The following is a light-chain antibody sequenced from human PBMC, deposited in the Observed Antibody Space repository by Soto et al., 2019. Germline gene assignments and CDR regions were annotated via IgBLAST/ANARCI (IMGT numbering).Light chain of an antibody. CDR1: QSVLYSSNNKNY. J-gene: IGKJ2*01. V-gene: IGKV4-1*01. Sequence: DIVRTQSPDSLAVSLGERATINCKSSQSVLYSSNNKNYLAWYQQRPGQPPKLLIYWASTRESGVPDRFSGSGSGTDFTLTITSLQAEDVAVYYCQQYESTPPTFGQGTKLEIK. CDR2: WAS. CDR3: QQYESTPPT.